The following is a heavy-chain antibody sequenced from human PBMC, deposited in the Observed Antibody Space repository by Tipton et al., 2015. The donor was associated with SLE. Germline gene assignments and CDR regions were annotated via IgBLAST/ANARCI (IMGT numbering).Heavy chain of an antibody. D-gene: IGHD3-22*01. CDR2: INDSGST. CDR1: GGSFSGYY. CDR3: ARNRVTMIVVVPEWFDP. Sequence: TLSLTCAVNGGSFSGYYWNWIRQTPGKGLEWIGDINDSGSTNYNPSLKSRVTISIDTSKNQFSLKLSSVTAADTAVYYCARNRVTMIVVVPEWFDPWGQGTLVTVSS. J-gene: IGHJ5*02. V-gene: IGHV4-34*01.